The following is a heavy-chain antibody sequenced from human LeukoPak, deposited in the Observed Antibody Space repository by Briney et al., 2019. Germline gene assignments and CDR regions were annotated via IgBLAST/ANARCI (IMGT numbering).Heavy chain of an antibody. CDR1: GDSLSSSY. V-gene: IGHV4-59*01. CDR3: AQGTSNWANFDY. Sequence: SETLSLTCTVSGDSLSSSYWSWIRQPPGKGLEWIGFIYYTGSTNYNPSLKSRVTISVGASKNEFSLKLSSVTAADTAVYYCAQGTSNWANFDYWGQGTLVTVSS. D-gene: IGHD4-11*01. CDR2: IYYTGST. J-gene: IGHJ4*02.